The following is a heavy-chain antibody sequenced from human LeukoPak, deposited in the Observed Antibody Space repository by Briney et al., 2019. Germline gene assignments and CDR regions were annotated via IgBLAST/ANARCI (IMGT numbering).Heavy chain of an antibody. D-gene: IGHD2-2*02. V-gene: IGHV1-46*01. CDR3: ASNSQDIVVVPAAIDYYYYYSMDV. J-gene: IGHJ6*02. CDR1: GYTFTSYY. CDR2: INPSGGST. Sequence: ASVKVSCKASGYTFTSYYMHWVRQAPGQGLEWMGIINPSGGSTSHAQKFQGRVTMTRDTSTSTVYMELSSLRSEDTAVYYCASNSQDIVVVPAAIDYYYYYSMDVWGQGTTVTVSS.